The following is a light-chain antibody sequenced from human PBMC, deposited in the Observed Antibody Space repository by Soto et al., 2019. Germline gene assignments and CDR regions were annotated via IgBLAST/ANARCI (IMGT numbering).Light chain of an antibody. CDR1: QSVSSSY. CDR2: GAS. CDR3: QQYGSSLWT. J-gene: IGKJ1*01. Sequence: ESVLTQSPGTLSLSPGERATLSCRASQSVSSSYLAWYQQKPGQGPRLLIYGASSRATGIPDRFSGSGSGTDFTLTISRLEPEDFAVYYCQQYGSSLWTFGQGTKVEIK. V-gene: IGKV3-20*01.